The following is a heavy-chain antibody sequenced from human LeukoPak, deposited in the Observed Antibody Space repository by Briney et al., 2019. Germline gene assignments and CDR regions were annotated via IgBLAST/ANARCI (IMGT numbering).Heavy chain of an antibody. CDR2: INPSGCST. V-gene: IGHV1-46*01. CDR3: ASDLGAQTMVFFDP. CDR1: GYTFTSYY. Sequence: ASGKASCKASGYTFTSYYMHCGRQAPGQRQGWRGIINPSGCSTSSAQTFQGRVTMNRDTSTSPVSMELRSLRSEATAVYSCASDLGAQTMVFFDPWGQGKLVTVSS. J-gene: IGHJ5*02. D-gene: IGHD4/OR15-4a*01.